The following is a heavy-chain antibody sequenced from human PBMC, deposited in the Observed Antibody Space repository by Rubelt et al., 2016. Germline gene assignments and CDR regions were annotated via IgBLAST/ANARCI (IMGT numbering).Heavy chain of an antibody. D-gene: IGHD4-17*01. Sequence: QLQLQESGPGLVKPSETLSLTCTVSGGSISSSGYYWGWIRQSPGKGLEWIGSISYSGSTYYNLSLKSRVTISVDTSKNQVSLRLSSVTAADTSVYYCAGPSDYGDYIGYWGRGTLVTVSS. CDR1: GGSISSSGYY. J-gene: IGHJ4*02. CDR3: AGPSDYGDYIGY. V-gene: IGHV4-39*01. CDR2: ISYSGST.